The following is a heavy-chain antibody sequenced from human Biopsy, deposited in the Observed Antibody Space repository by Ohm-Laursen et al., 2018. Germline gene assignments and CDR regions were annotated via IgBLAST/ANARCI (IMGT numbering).Heavy chain of an antibody. J-gene: IGHJ3*02. CDR2: IYTSGSP. CDR3: ARGTGRYYVYGAFDI. Sequence: SDTLSLTCTVSGDSINNYYWSWIRQPAGKGLEWIGRIYTSGSPNYNLSLESRVTMSVDTSKNQFPLNLRSVTAADTAAYYCARGTGRYYVYGAFDIWGQGAVVTVSS. V-gene: IGHV4-4*07. CDR1: GDSINNYY. D-gene: IGHD1-26*01.